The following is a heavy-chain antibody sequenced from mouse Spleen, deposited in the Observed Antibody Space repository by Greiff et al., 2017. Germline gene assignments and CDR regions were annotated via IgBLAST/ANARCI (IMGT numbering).Heavy chain of an antibody. CDR3: ARDTTVVRAMDY. J-gene: IGHJ4*01. CDR2: ISSGGSYT. D-gene: IGHD1-1*01. Sequence: EVMLVESGGGLVKPGGSLKLSCAASGFTFSSYAMSWVRQTPEKRLEWVATISSGGSYTYYPDSVKGRFTISRDNAKNTLYLQMSSLRSEDTAMYYCARDTTVVRAMDYWGQGTSVTVSS. CDR1: GFTFSSYA. V-gene: IGHV5-9-1*01.